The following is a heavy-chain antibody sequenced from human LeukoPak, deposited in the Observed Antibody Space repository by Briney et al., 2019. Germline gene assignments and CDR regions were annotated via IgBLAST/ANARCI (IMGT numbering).Heavy chain of an antibody. D-gene: IGHD3-3*01. J-gene: IGHJ4*02. CDR3: ARSGYSNFDY. CDR1: GGSLSSGTDY. Sequence: SETLSLTCTVSGGSLSSGTDYWSWIRQSAGKGLEWIGRIYASGSTNYNPSLKSRVTISVDTSKNQFSLKLSSVTAADTAVYYCARSGYSNFDYWGQGTLVTVSS. V-gene: IGHV4-61*02. CDR2: IYASGST.